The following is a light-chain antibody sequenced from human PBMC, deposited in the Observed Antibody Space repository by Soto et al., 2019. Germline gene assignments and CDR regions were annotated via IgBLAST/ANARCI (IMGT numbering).Light chain of an antibody. V-gene: IGKV3-15*01. Sequence: EIVLMQSRCTLSLSPGERVTLSCMASQSISSSLAWFQQKPGQAPRLLIYDASTRATGIPARFSGSGSGTEFTLTINSLQSEDFAVYYCQQYNMWTGTFGPGTKVDIK. CDR1: QSISSS. CDR2: DAS. J-gene: IGKJ3*01. CDR3: QQYNMWTGT.